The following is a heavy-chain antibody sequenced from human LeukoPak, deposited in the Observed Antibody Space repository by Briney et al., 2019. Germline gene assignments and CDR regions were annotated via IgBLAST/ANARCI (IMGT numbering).Heavy chain of an antibody. CDR1: GFTFSSYA. CDR3: ARAPIVVVPAAIPPYFDY. Sequence: GGSLRLSCAASGFTFSSYAMHWVRQAPGKGLEYVSAISSNGVSTYYADSVTGRFTISRDNSKNTLYLQMGSLRVEDMAVYYCARAPIVVVPAAIPPYFDYWGQGTLVTVSS. V-gene: IGHV3-64*02. J-gene: IGHJ4*02. D-gene: IGHD2-2*02. CDR2: ISSNGVST.